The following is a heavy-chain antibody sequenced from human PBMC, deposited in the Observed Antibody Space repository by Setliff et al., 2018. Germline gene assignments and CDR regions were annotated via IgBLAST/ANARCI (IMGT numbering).Heavy chain of an antibody. CDR1: GFTLNTYG. CDR2: IRSDGNKK. J-gene: IGHJ1*01. V-gene: IGHV3-30*02. D-gene: IGHD6-19*01. Sequence: GGSLRLSCAASGFTLNTYGISWVRQAPGKGLEWVTFIRSDGNKKYFGDSVKGRFSISRDNSKNTVYLQMNSLKIEDTAVYFCARDLEQPYGSGFRSAENFKFWGQGTLVTVSS. CDR3: ARDLEQPYGSGFRSAENFKF.